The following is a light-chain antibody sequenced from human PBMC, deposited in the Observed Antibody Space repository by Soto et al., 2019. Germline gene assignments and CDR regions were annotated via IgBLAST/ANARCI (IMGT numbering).Light chain of an antibody. CDR1: QRVSSH. CDR2: AAS. CDR3: HQYNNWPWT. V-gene: IGKV3-15*01. J-gene: IGKJ1*01. Sequence: TVMTHSPVTLSVSPGDTATLSFRASQRVSSHLAWYQQKPGQAPRLLIYAASTRATGIPVRFSGSGSETEFTLTIRSLQSEDSALYYCHQYNNWPWTFGQGTKVDIK.